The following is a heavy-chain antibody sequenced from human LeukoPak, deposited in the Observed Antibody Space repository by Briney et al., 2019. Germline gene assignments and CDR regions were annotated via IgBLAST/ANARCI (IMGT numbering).Heavy chain of an antibody. CDR3: ARATSSSSSSDY. CDR2: ISTSGTTT. V-gene: IGHV3-48*03. Sequence: PGGSLRLSCVASGFTFSTYEMNWVRQAPGQGLEWLSYISTSGTTTHYADSVKGRFTISRGNAKNSLYLQMNSLRAEDTAVYYCARATSSSSSSDYWGQGTLVTVSS. D-gene: IGHD6-6*01. CDR1: GFTFSTYE. J-gene: IGHJ4*02.